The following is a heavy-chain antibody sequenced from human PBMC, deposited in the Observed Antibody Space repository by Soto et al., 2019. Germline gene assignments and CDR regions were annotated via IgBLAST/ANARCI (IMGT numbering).Heavy chain of an antibody. D-gene: IGHD3-10*01. Sequence: SETLSLTSPVSGGSIRDRNWRRCVRQTPGKGLEWIGEIYHSGSTNYNPSLKSRVTISVDKSKNQFSLKLSSVTAADTAVYYCASKFGELLADAFDIWGQGTTVTVSS. V-gene: IGHV4-4*02. CDR1: GGSIRDRNW. J-gene: IGHJ3*02. CDR3: ASKFGELLADAFDI. CDR2: IYHSGST.